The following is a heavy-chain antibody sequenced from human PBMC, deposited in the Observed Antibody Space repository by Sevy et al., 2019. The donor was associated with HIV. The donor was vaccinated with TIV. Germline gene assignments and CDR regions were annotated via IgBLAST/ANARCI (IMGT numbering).Heavy chain of an antibody. CDR2: IWYDGSNK. CDR3: ARSSAYGDHVPDY. CDR1: GFTFSSYG. J-gene: IGHJ4*02. D-gene: IGHD4-17*01. V-gene: IGHV3-33*01. Sequence: GGSLRLSCEGSGFTFSSYGMHWVRQAPGKGLEWVAFIWYDGSNKYYADSVKGRFTISRDNSGYRLYLQMNSLRVEDSAVYYCARSSAYGDHVPDYWGQGTLVTVSS.